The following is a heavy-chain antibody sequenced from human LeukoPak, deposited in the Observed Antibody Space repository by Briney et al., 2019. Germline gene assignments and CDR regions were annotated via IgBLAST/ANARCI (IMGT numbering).Heavy chain of an antibody. V-gene: IGHV4-4*07. J-gene: IGHJ5*02. D-gene: IGHD3-3*01. CDR2: IYTSGST. CDR1: GGSISSYY. Sequence: SETLSLTCTVSGGSISSYYWSWIRQPAGKGLEWIGRIYTSGSTSYNPSLKSRVTMSVDTSKNQFSLKLSSVTAADTAVYYCARFLEWLRYNWFDPWGQGTLVTVSS. CDR3: ARFLEWLRYNWFDP.